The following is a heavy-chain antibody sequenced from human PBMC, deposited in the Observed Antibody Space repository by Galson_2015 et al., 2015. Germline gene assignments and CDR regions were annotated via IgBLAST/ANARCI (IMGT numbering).Heavy chain of an antibody. CDR1: GGSISSGDYY. D-gene: IGHD5-18*01. CDR2: IYYSGST. J-gene: IGHJ3*02. V-gene: IGHV4-30-4*01. CDR3: AREGIQLWLHAFDI. Sequence: LSLTCTVSGGSISSGDYYWSWIRQPPGQGLEWIGYIYYSGSTYYNPSLKSRVTISVDTSKNQFSLKLSSVTAADTAVYYCAREGIQLWLHAFDIWGQGTMVTVSS.